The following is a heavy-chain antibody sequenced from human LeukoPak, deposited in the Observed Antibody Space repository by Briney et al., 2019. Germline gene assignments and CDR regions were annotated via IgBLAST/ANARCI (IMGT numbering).Heavy chain of an antibody. CDR3: ARVGSAIFSYFDL. Sequence: PSETLSLTCTVSGGSITTHYWTWIRQSPGKGLEWTGYIYDSATTNFSPSLRSRVTLSIDKSKNQFSLKLRSVTAADTAVYYCARVGSAIFSYFDLWGRGTLVTVSS. CDR1: GGSITTHY. V-gene: IGHV4-59*11. CDR2: IYDSATT. J-gene: IGHJ2*01. D-gene: IGHD3-3*01.